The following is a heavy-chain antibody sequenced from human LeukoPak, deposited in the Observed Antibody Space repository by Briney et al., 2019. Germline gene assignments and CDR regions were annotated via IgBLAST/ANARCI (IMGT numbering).Heavy chain of an antibody. V-gene: IGHV1-69*13. D-gene: IGHD6-13*01. CDR1: GGTFSSYG. Sequence: SVKVSCKASGGTFSSYGISWVLQAPGQGLEWMGGIIPIFGTANYAQKFQGRVTITADESTSTAYMELSSLRSEDTAVYYCARDGYSSSWNHFDYWGQGTLVTVSS. CDR2: IIPIFGTA. J-gene: IGHJ4*02. CDR3: ARDGYSSSWNHFDY.